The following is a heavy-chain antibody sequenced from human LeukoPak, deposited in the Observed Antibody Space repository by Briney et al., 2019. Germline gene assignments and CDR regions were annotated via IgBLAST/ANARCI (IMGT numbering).Heavy chain of an antibody. V-gene: IGHV1-69*04. D-gene: IGHD6-13*01. Sequence: SVKVSCKASGGTFSSYAISWVRQAPGQGLEWMGRIIPILGIANYAQKLQGRVTMTTDTSTSTAYMELRSLRSDDTAVYYCARDAERYSSSWYTTFDYWGQGTLVTVSS. CDR2: IIPILGIA. J-gene: IGHJ4*02. CDR1: GGTFSSYA. CDR3: ARDAERYSSSWYTTFDY.